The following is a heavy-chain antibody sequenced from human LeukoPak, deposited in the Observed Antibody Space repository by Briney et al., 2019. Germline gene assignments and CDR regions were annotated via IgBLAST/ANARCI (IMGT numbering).Heavy chain of an antibody. J-gene: IGHJ4*02. CDR1: GFTFSSYS. D-gene: IGHD2-15*01. CDR2: ISSSSSTI. CDR3: ARDRTLSTWWYIDY. Sequence: GGSLRLSCAASGFTFSSYSMNWVRQAPGKGLEWVSYISSSSSTIYYADSVKGRFTISRDNAKNSLYLQMNSLRAEDTAVYYCARDRTLSTWWYIDYWGQGTLVTVFS. V-gene: IGHV3-48*04.